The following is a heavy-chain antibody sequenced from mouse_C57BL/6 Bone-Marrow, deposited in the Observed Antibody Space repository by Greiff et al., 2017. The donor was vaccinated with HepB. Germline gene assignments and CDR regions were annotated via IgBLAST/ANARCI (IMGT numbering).Heavy chain of an antibody. Sequence: VKLVESGPGLVAPSQSLSITCTVSGFSLTSYGVDWVRQSPGKGLEWLGVIWGVGSTNYNSALKSRLSISKDNSKSQVFLKMNSLQTDDTAMYYCASHYGSSRFAYWGQGTLVTVSA. D-gene: IGHD1-1*01. J-gene: IGHJ3*01. CDR2: IWGVGST. CDR3: ASHYGSSRFAY. CDR1: GFSLTSYG. V-gene: IGHV2-6*01.